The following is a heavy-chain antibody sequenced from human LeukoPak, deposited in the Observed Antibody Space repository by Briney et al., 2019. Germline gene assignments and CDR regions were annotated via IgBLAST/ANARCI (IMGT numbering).Heavy chain of an antibody. CDR2: ISGSGGST. V-gene: IGHV3-23*01. CDR3: ARGVITFGGSIAYYFDY. J-gene: IGHJ4*02. CDR1: GFTFSSYA. Sequence: GGSLRLSCAASGFTFSSYAMSWVRQAPGKGLEWVSAISGSGGSTYYADSVKGRFTISRDNSKNTLYLQMNSLRADDTALYYCARGVITFGGSIAYYFDYWGQGTLVSVSS. D-gene: IGHD3-16*02.